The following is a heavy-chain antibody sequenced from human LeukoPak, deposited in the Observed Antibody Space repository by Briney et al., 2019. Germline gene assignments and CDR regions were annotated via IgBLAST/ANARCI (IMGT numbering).Heavy chain of an antibody. CDR2: IIPILGIA. CDR1: GGTFSSYA. V-gene: IGHV1-69*04. CDR3: ARDLGSSGWYDLGY. J-gene: IGHJ4*02. Sequence: GASVKVSCKASGGTFSSYAISWVRQAPGQGLEWMGRIIPILGIANYAQKFQGRVTITADKSTSTAYMELSSLRSEDTAVYYCARDLGSSGWYDLGYWGQGTLVTVSS. D-gene: IGHD6-13*01.